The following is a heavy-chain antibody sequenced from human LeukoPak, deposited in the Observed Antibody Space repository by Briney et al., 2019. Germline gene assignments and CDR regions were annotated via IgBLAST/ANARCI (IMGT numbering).Heavy chain of an antibody. Sequence: SETLSLTCTVSGGSISSSSYYWGWIRQPPGKGLEWIGSIYYSGSTYYNPSLKSQVTISVDTSKNQFSLKLSSVTAADTAVYYCASSYYYDSSGYPDDAFDIWGQGTMVTVSS. CDR1: GGSISSSSYY. J-gene: IGHJ3*02. D-gene: IGHD3-22*01. CDR3: ASSYYYDSSGYPDDAFDI. CDR2: IYYSGST. V-gene: IGHV4-39*01.